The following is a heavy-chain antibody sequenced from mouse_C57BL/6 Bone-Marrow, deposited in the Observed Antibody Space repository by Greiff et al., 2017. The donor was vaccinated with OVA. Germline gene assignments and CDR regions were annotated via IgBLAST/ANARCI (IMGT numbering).Heavy chain of an antibody. D-gene: IGHD2-3*01. V-gene: IGHV1-66*01. Sequence: VQGVESGPELVKPGASVKISCKASGYSFTSYYIHWVKQRPGQGLEWIGWIYPGSGNTKYNEKFKGKATLTADTSSSTAYMQLSSLTSEDSAVYYCARRGYDGCLDYWGQGTTLTVSS. CDR3: ARRGYDGCLDY. CDR1: GYSFTSYY. J-gene: IGHJ2*01. CDR2: IYPGSGNT.